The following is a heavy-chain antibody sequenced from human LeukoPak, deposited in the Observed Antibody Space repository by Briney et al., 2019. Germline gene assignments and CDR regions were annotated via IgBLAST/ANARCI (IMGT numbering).Heavy chain of an antibody. CDR3: ARDMNYYDSGNTKPFHP. CDR1: GYSVSSGYY. D-gene: IGHD3-10*01. V-gene: IGHV4-38-2*02. CDR2: IYYSGST. J-gene: IGHJ5*02. Sequence: SETLSLTCTVSGYSVSSGYYWGWIRQPPGKGLEWIGSIYYSGSTYYNPSLKSRVTISVDTSKNQFSLKLSSVTAADTAVYYCARDMNYYDSGNTKPFHPWGQGTLVTVSS.